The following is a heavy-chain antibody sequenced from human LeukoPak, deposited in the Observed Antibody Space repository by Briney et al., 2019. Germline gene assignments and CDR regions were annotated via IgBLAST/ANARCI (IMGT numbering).Heavy chain of an antibody. D-gene: IGHD3-22*01. J-gene: IGHJ4*02. CDR1: GFTFSSYV. Sequence: PGGSLRLSCAASGFTFSSYVMHWVRQAPGKGLEWVAIISYDGSNEYYADSVKGRFTISRDNSKNTLYLQMNSLRAEDTAVYYCAKDQPDYYDSTGYQSLDYWGQGTLVTVSS. CDR3: AKDQPDYYDSTGYQSLDY. CDR2: ISYDGSNE. V-gene: IGHV3-30*04.